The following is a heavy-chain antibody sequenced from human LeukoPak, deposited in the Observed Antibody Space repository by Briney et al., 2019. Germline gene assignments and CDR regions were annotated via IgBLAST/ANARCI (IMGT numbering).Heavy chain of an antibody. Sequence: SETLSLTCTVSGGSISSSSYYWGWIRQPPGKGLEWIGSIYYSGSTYYNPSLKSRVTISVDTSKNQFSLKLSSVTAADTAVYYCARGGTNYYGSGSYCTIPKNYYYYYYYMDVWGKGTTVTVSS. J-gene: IGHJ6*03. V-gene: IGHV4-39*07. D-gene: IGHD3-10*01. CDR1: GGSISSSSYY. CDR3: ARGGTNYYGSGSYCTIPKNYYYYYYYMDV. CDR2: IYYSGST.